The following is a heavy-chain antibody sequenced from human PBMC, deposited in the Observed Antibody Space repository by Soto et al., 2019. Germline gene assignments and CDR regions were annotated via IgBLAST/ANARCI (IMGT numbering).Heavy chain of an antibody. CDR2: IYYSGST. CDR3: ARGVDYYDSSGYYFDY. D-gene: IGHD3-22*01. V-gene: IGHV4-59*01. CDR1: GCSICSYY. J-gene: IGHJ4*02. Sequence: PSETLSLTCTVSGCSICSYYWSWIRQPPGKGLEWIGYIYYSGSTNYNPSLKSRVTISVDTSKNQFSLKLSSVTAADTAVYYCARGVDYYDSSGYYFDYWGQGTLVTVSS.